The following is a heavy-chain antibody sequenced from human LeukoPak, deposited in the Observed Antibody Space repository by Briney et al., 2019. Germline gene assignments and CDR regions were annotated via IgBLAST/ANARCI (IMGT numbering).Heavy chain of an antibody. CDR2: INSDGSST. CDR3: ARVIAIDPGYFDL. CDR1: GFTFSSYW. V-gene: IGHV3-74*01. J-gene: IGHJ2*01. Sequence: GGSLRLSCAASGFTFSSYWMHWVRQAPGKGLVWVSRINSDGSSTSYADSVKGRFTISRDNAKNTLYLQMNSLRAEDTAVYYCARVIAIDPGYFDLWGRGTLVTVSS. D-gene: IGHD2-21*01.